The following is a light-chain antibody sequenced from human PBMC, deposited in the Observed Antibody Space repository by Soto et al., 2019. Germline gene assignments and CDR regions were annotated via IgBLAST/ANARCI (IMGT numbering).Light chain of an antibody. Sequence: QSVLTQPPSASGSPGQSVAISCTGTSSDVGGYNYVSWYQQHPGKAPKLMIYEVNKRPSGVPDRVSGSKSGNTDSLTVSGLQAEDEADYYCSSYAGSSNVFGTGTKVTVL. CDR2: EVN. CDR1: SSDVGGYNY. V-gene: IGLV2-8*01. CDR3: SSYAGSSNV. J-gene: IGLJ1*01.